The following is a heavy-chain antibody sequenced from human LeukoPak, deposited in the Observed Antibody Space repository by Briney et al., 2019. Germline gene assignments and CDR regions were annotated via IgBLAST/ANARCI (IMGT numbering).Heavy chain of an antibody. CDR3: ATLRWELGGGQWFDL. CDR2: LDPEDGEI. CDR1: GHTLTELS. V-gene: IGHV1-24*01. D-gene: IGHD4-23*01. J-gene: IGHJ5*02. Sequence: ASVKVPCKVSGHTLTELSMHWVRQAPGKGLEWMGGLDPEDGEIIHAQKFRGRVTMTEDTSTDTAYMELSSLRSEDTAVYYCATLRWELGGGQWFDLWGQGTLVTVSS.